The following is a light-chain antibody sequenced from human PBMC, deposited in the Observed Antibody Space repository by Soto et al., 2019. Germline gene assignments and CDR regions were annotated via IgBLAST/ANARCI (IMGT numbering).Light chain of an antibody. J-gene: IGKJ4*01. CDR3: QKYKNWPLT. V-gene: IGKV3-15*01. Sequence: IVMTQSPVTLSVSPWERATLSCRASQRVSSNVAWYQQKPGQAPRLLIYDASTRATGIPARFSGSGSGSEFTLTIRSLESEDFALYYCQKYKNWPLTFGGGTKVDIK. CDR2: DAS. CDR1: QRVSSN.